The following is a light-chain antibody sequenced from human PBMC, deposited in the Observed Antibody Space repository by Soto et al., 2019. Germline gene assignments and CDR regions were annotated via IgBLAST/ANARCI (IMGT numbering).Light chain of an antibody. CDR2: GAS. Sequence: EIVMTQSPATLSVSPGERATVSCRASQSVRSNLAWYQQKPGQAPRLLIYGASTRATGIPARFSGSGSGTEFTLTISSLQSEDFAVYYCQQYNNWPITFGQGTRLEI. V-gene: IGKV3-15*01. CDR3: QQYNNWPIT. J-gene: IGKJ5*01. CDR1: QSVRSN.